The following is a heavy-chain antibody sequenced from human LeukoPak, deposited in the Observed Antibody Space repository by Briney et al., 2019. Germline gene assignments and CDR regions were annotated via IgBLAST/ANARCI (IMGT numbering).Heavy chain of an antibody. CDR2: IRSSGSTI. Sequence: GGSLRLSCAASGFTFSTYTMNWVRQAPGRGQEWVSYIRSSGSTIFYADSVKGRFTVSRDNAKNSLYLQMNSLRAEDTAVYYCARDSGNGGSIDYWGQGTLVTVSS. V-gene: IGHV3-48*01. D-gene: IGHD2-15*01. CDR3: ARDSGNGGSIDY. J-gene: IGHJ4*02. CDR1: GFTFSTYT.